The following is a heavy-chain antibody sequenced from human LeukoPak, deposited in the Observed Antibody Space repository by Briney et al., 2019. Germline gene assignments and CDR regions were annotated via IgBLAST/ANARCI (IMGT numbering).Heavy chain of an antibody. CDR2: LYTSGST. CDR1: GGSISSYY. J-gene: IGHJ3*02. CDR3: ARATDILSPTDAFDI. V-gene: IGHV4-4*07. Sequence: SETLSLTCTVSGGSISSYYWSWIRQPAGKGLEWIGRLYTSGSTNYNPSLKSRVTISVDKSKNQLSLKLSSVAAADTAVYDCARATDILSPTDAFDIWGQGTMVTVSS. D-gene: IGHD3-9*01.